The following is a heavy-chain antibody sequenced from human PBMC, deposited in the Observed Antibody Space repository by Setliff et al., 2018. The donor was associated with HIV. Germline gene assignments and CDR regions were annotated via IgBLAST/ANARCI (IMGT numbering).Heavy chain of an antibody. CDR3: AISIPPDAFDI. V-gene: IGHV1-69*05. Sequence: SVKVSCKASGGTFSSYAISWVRQAPGQGLEWMGGIIPIFGTANYAQKFQGRVTITTDESTSIAYMELSSLRSEDTAVYYCAISIPPDAFDIWGQGTMVTVSS. J-gene: IGHJ3*02. CDR2: IIPIFGTA. CDR1: GGTFSSYA.